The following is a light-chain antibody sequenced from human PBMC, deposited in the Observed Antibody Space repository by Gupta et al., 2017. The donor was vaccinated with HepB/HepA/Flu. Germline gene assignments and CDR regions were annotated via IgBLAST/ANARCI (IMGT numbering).Light chain of an antibody. J-gene: IGLJ3*02. Sequence: QSALTQPASVSGSPGQSITISCPGTSSDVGGYNYVSWHQQHQGKAPKLMIYDVSNRTSGVSNRFSGSKSGNTASLTISGLQAEDEADYYCSSYTSSSTLVFGGGTKLTVL. CDR3: SSYTSSSTLV. V-gene: IGLV2-14*01. CDR1: SSDVGGYNY. CDR2: DVS.